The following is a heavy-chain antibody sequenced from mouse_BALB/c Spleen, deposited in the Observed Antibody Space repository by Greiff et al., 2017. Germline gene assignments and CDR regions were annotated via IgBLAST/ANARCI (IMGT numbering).Heavy chain of an antibody. CDR2: IWGDGST. D-gene: IGHD1-1*02. V-gene: IGHV2-6-7*01. CDR3: AREGSQWYFDV. J-gene: IGHJ1*01. CDR1: GFSLTSYG. Sequence: VQLVESGPGLVAPSQSLSITCTVSGFSLTSYGVHWVRQPPGKGLEWLGMIWGDGSTDYNSALKSRLSISKDNSKSQVFLKMNSLQTDDTARYYCAREGSQWYFDVWGAGTTVTVSS.